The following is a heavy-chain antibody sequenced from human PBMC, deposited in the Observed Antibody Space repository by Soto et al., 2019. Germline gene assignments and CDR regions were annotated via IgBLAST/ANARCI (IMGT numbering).Heavy chain of an antibody. D-gene: IGHD6-6*01. V-gene: IGHV3-30*03. CDR3: ARARQQLVLIDY. J-gene: IGHJ4*02. CDR1: GFTFRSCA. Sequence: GGSLRLSCAASGFTFRSCAMHWVRQAPGKGPEWVAVISYDGSNKLYSDSVKGRFTISRDNSKNTLYLQMNSLRAEDTAVYYCARARQQLVLIDYWGQGTLVTVSS. CDR2: ISYDGSNK.